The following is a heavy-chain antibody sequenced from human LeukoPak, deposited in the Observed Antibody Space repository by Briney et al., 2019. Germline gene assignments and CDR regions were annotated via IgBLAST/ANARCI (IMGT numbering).Heavy chain of an antibody. CDR1: GYTFTSYA. D-gene: IGHD6-13*01. CDR3: ARVKAAAGSWYYGMDV. CDR2: INAGNGNT. J-gene: IGHJ6*02. V-gene: IGHV1-3*01. Sequence: GASVKVSCKASGYTFTSYAMHWVRQAPGQRLEWMGWINAGNGNTKYSQKFQGRVTITRDTSASTAYMELSSLRSEDTAVYYCARVKAAAGSWYYGMDVWGQGTTVTVSS.